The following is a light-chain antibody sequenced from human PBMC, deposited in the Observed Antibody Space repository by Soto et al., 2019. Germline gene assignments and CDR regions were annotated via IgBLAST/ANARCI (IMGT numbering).Light chain of an antibody. CDR1: QSVNAN. CDR3: QQYNTWLWT. Sequence: EVVMTQSPATLSVSPGERATLSCRASQSVNANLAWYKQKPGQAPRLLIHGASNRATGIPARFSGSGFGTEFILTISSLQSEDIAVYYGQQYNTWLWTVGQGTKVEI. CDR2: GAS. J-gene: IGKJ1*01. V-gene: IGKV3-15*01.